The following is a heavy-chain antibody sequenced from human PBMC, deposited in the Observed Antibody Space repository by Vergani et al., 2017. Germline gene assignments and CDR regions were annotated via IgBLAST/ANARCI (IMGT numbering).Heavy chain of an antibody. D-gene: IGHD1-26*01. CDR1: GFTFSSYW. CDR2: IKQDGSEK. Sequence: EVQLVESGGGLVQPGGSLRVSCAASGFTFSSYWMSWVRQAPGKGLEWVAHIKQDGSEKYYVDSVKGRFTISRDNAENSVYLEMNSLRVEDTAVYYCATMGGATFNRPYNWFDPRGQRTLVTVSS. CDR3: ATMGGATFNRPYNWFDP. V-gene: IGHV3-7*01. J-gene: IGHJ5*02.